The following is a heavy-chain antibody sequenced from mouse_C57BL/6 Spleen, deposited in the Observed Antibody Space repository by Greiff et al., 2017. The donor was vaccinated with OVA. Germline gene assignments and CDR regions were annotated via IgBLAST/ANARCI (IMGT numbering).Heavy chain of an antibody. D-gene: IGHD4-1*01. CDR3: ARFELGRNYYAMDY. CDR1: GNAFTIYL. CDR2: FNPGSGGT. Sequence: VQLQESGAELVGPGTSVKVSCKASGNAFTIYLIEGVKQRPGQGLEGIGVFNPGSGGTNYNEKFKGKATLTADKSSSTAYMQLSSLTSEDSAVYFCARFELGRNYYAMDYWGQGTSVTVSS. J-gene: IGHJ4*01. V-gene: IGHV1-54*01.